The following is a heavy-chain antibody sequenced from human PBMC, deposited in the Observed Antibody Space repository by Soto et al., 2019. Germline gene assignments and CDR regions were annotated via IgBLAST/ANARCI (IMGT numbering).Heavy chain of an antibody. Sequence: QVLLVQSGAEVKKPGASVKVSCKASGYSFSTYGVSWVRQAPGQGLEWMGWLNTGDGNTAYAQKLQGRITLTTDTSTTTAYMELRSLRSDDTAIYYCASGENYGSARDVVDHWGQGPLVTVSS. J-gene: IGHJ4*02. CDR2: LNTGDGNT. CDR1: GYSFSTYG. V-gene: IGHV1-18*04. CDR3: ASGENYGSARDVVDH. D-gene: IGHD3-10*01.